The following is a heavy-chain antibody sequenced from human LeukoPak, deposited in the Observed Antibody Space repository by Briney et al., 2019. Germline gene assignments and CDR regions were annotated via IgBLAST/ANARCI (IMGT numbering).Heavy chain of an antibody. V-gene: IGHV3-9*01. Sequence: GGSLRLSCEVSGVIFEQYGMHWVRQAPGKGLEWVAGISWNGVTINYGDSVKGRFTISRDNAKSFLYLQMNSLRPEDTAFYYCVKDISGWSYFDYWGQGTRVTVSP. CDR3: VKDISGWSYFDY. D-gene: IGHD6-19*01. J-gene: IGHJ4*02. CDR1: GVIFEQYG. CDR2: ISWNGVTI.